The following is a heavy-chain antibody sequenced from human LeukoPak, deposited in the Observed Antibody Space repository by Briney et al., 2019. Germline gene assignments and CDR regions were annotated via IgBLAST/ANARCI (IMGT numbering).Heavy chain of an antibody. Sequence: SGGSLRLSCAASGFTFSSYSMNWVRQAPGKGLEWVSSYISSSSSMSYADSVKGRFTISRDNSKNSLYLQMNSLRTEDTALYYCAKDKRYSSGWYGYFDYWGQGTLVTVSS. D-gene: IGHD6-19*01. V-gene: IGHV3-21*04. J-gene: IGHJ4*02. CDR3: AKDKRYSSGWYGYFDY. CDR2: YISSSSSM. CDR1: GFTFSSYS.